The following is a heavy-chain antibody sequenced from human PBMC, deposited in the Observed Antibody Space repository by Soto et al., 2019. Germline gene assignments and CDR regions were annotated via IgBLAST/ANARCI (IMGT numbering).Heavy chain of an antibody. V-gene: IGHV3-30-3*01. Sequence: GGSLRLSCAASGFTFISYAMHCVRQAPGKGLEWVAVISYDGSNKYYADSVKGRFTISRDNSKNTLYLQMNSLRAEDTAVYYCARARSIAARLGYWGQGTLVTVSS. D-gene: IGHD6-6*01. CDR3: ARARSIAARLGY. J-gene: IGHJ4*02. CDR2: ISYDGSNK. CDR1: GFTFISYA.